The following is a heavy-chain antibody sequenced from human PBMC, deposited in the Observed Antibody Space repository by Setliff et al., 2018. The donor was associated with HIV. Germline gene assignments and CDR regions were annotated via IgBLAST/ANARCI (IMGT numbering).Heavy chain of an antibody. CDR1: GGSISSDDYY. Sequence: SETLSLTCTVSGGSISSDDYYWNWIRQPPGKGLEWIGYITYNGNTHYNPSLESRVTLSLDTSRNLFSLRLSSVTAADTAVYYCARHAALIKRYYYYYLDVWGKGTTVTVSS. J-gene: IGHJ6*03. CDR2: ITYNGNT. CDR3: ARHAALIKRYYYYYLDV. D-gene: IGHD5-18*01. V-gene: IGHV4-30-4*08.